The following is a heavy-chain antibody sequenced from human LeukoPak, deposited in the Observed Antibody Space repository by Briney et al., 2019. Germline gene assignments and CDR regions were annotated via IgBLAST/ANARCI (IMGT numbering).Heavy chain of an antibody. Sequence: ASVKVSCKASGYTFTSYDISWVRQAPGQGLEWMGWISAYNGNTNYAQKLQGRVTMTTDTSTSTAYMELRSLRSDDTAVYYCARGALYYYDSSGYINFDYWGQGTLVTVSS. CDR2: ISAYNGNT. J-gene: IGHJ4*02. V-gene: IGHV1-18*01. CDR3: ARGALYYYDSSGYINFDY. D-gene: IGHD3-22*01. CDR1: GYTFTSYD.